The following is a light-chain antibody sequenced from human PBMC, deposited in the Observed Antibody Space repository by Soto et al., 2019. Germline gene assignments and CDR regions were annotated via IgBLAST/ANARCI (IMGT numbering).Light chain of an antibody. J-gene: IGKJ2*03. CDR1: QAIRND. V-gene: IGKV1-6*01. CDR2: GIS. Sequence: AIQMTQSPSSLSASVGDTVTFTCRASQAIRNDLCWFQQRPGKPPKLLIYGISILQTGVPSRFSGSGSGTDFTLTISGLQPEDFATYYCLHDALFPYSFGQGTRREI. CDR3: LHDALFPYS.